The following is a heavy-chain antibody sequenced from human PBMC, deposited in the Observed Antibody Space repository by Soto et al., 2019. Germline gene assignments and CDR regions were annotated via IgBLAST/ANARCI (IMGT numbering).Heavy chain of an antibody. D-gene: IGHD6-13*01. V-gene: IGHV4-39*01. Sequence: PSETLSLTCTVSGGSISSSSSYWGWIRQPPGKGLEWIGSIYYSGSTYYNPSLKSRVTISVDTSKNQFSLKLSSVTAADTAVYYCARHQQQLTKTYYYGMDVWGQGTTVT. CDR2: IYYSGST. CDR1: GGSISSSSSY. CDR3: ARHQQQLTKTYYYGMDV. J-gene: IGHJ6*02.